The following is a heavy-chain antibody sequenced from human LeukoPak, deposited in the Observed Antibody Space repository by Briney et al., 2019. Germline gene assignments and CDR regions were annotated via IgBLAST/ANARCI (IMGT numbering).Heavy chain of an antibody. J-gene: IGHJ4*02. V-gene: IGHV3-23*01. Sequence: GGSLRLSCAASGFTFSSFAMSWVRQAPGKGLEWVSGISDSGGSTYYADSVKGRFTISRDNSKNTMYLQMNSLRAEDTAVYYCAKVSGSYVVWGQGTLVSVSS. CDR1: GFTFSSFA. CDR2: ISDSGGST. CDR3: AKVSGSYVV. D-gene: IGHD1-26*01.